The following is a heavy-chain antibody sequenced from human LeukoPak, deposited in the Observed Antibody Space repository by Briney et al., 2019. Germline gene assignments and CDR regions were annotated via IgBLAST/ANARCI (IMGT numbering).Heavy chain of an antibody. J-gene: IGHJ4*02. CDR3: ARRMGYSALPGDY. Sequence: SETLSLTCTVSGGSISSSSYYWGWIRQPPGKGLEWIGSIYYSGSTYYNPSLKSRVTISVDTFKNLFSLKLSSVTAADTAVYYCARRMGYSALPGDYWGQGTLVTVSS. CDR1: GGSISSSSYY. V-gene: IGHV4-39*07. CDR2: IYYSGST. D-gene: IGHD5-12*01.